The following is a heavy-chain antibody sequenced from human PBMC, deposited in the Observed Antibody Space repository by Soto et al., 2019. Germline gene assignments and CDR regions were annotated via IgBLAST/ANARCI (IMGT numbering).Heavy chain of an antibody. CDR2: IGTTDGP. CDR1: GCTVSSHF. J-gene: IGHJ4*02. Sequence: EVQLVESGGGLVQPGGSLRLSFATAGCTVSSHFMSCFRQPPGMGLERISVIGTTDGPYYAGYVKGRFTLSTDNVKNTRYLQMNSLGAEDTAGYFSARDPPVLGSYSYVHWGQGTLVTVSS. CDR3: ARDPPVLGSYSYVH. D-gene: IGHD3-16*01. V-gene: IGHV3-66*01.